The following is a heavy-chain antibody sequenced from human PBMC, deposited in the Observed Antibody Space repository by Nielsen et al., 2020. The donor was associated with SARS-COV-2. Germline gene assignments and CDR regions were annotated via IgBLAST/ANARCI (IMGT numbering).Heavy chain of an antibody. Sequence: GGSLRLSCAASGFTFSSYAMSWVRQAPGKGLEWVAVISYDGSNKYYADSVKGRFTISRDNSKNTLYLQMNSLRAEDTAVYYCAKSLEAAGTWNAYYYYGMDVWGQGTTVTVSS. CDR2: ISYDGSNK. CDR1: GFTFSSYA. V-gene: IGHV3-30*18. J-gene: IGHJ6*02. D-gene: IGHD6-13*01. CDR3: AKSLEAAGTWNAYYYYGMDV.